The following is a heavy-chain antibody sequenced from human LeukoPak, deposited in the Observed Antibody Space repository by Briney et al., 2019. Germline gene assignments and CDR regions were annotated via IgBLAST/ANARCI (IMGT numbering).Heavy chain of an antibody. CDR1: GFTVSSNY. Sequence: GGSLRLSCAASGFTVSSNYMSWVRQAPGKGLEWVSVIYSGGSTYCADSVKGRFTISRDNSKNTLYLQMNSLRAEDTAVYYCAREKDYSGSYGNDAFDIWGQGTMVTVSS. D-gene: IGHD1-26*01. CDR2: IYSGGST. V-gene: IGHV3-66*01. CDR3: AREKDYSGSYGNDAFDI. J-gene: IGHJ3*02.